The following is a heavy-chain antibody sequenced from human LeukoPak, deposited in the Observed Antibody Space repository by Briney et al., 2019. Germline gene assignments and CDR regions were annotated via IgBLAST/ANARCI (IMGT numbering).Heavy chain of an antibody. CDR3: ARDRVSGSYYPYYYYMDV. J-gene: IGHJ6*03. V-gene: IGHV3-66*02. CDR2: IYSGGST. Sequence: GGSLRLSCAASGFTVSSNYMSWVRQAPGKGLEWVSVIYSGGSTYYADSVKGRFTISRDNSKNTLYLQMNSLRAEDTAVYYCARDRVSGSYYPYYYYMDVWGKGTTVTASS. D-gene: IGHD1-26*01. CDR1: GFTVSSNY.